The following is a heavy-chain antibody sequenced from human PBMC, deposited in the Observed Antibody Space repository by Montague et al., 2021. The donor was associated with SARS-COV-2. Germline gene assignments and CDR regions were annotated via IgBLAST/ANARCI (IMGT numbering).Heavy chain of an antibody. CDR2: INYSGST. Sequence: SETLSLTCTVSGGSITNYYWTWIRQPPGKGLEWIGHINYSGSTNFSPSFKGRGTMSIDASKNQFSLKLNSVTAADTAVYFCAREMCEDRIGCRPRGWFDPWGQGTLVTVSS. J-gene: IGHJ5*02. D-gene: IGHD3-22*01. CDR1: GGSITNYY. CDR3: AREMCEDRIGCRPRGWFDP. V-gene: IGHV4-59*01.